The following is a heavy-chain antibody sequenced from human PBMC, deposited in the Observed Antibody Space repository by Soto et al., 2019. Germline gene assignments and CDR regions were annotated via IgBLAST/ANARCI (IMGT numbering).Heavy chain of an antibody. D-gene: IGHD5-12*01. CDR2: ISSSSSYT. CDR1: GFTFSDYY. V-gene: IGHV3-11*05. J-gene: IGHJ4*02. Sequence: QVQLVEAGGGLVKPGGSLRLSCAASGFTFSDYYMSWIRQAPGKGLEWVSYISSSSSYTNYADSVKGRFTISRDNAKNSLYLQMNSLRAEDTAVYYCARVRGYSGYNDYWGQGTLVTVSS. CDR3: ARVRGYSGYNDY.